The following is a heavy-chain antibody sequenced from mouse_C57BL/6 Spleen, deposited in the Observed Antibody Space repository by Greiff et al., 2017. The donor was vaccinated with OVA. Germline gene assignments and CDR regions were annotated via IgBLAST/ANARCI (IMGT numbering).Heavy chain of an antibody. D-gene: IGHD3-2*02. Sequence: QVQLQQPGAELVMPGASVKLSCKASGYTFTSYWMHWVKQRPGQGLEWIGEIDPSDSYTNYNQKFKGKSTLTVDKSSSTAYMQLSSLTSEDSAVYYCARKDYSSSYDYYAMDYWGQGTSVTVSS. V-gene: IGHV1-69*01. CDR2: IDPSDSYT. CDR1: GYTFTSYW. J-gene: IGHJ4*01. CDR3: ARKDYSSSYDYYAMDY.